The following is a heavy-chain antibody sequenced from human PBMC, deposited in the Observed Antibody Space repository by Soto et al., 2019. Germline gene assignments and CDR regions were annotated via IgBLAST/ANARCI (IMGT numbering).Heavy chain of an antibody. D-gene: IGHD1-7*01. CDR2: VSGDGSST. J-gene: IGHJ3*01. Sequence: EVQLVDSGGGLVQPGGSLRLSCAASEFTFRRYWMHWVRQSPGKGLVWVSRVSGDGSSTTYADSVRGRFTISRDNAKNTVYLQLDSLSAEDTAVYYGARSLPGTYGAFDRWCQGTMVTVSS. CDR1: EFTFRRYW. CDR3: ARSLPGTYGAFDR. V-gene: IGHV3-74*01.